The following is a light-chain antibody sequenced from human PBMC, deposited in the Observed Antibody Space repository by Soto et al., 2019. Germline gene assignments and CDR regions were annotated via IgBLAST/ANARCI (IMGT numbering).Light chain of an antibody. V-gene: IGKV3-15*01. CDR1: QSVSSN. Sequence: EKVMTQSPATLSVSPGERATLSCRASQSVSSNLAWYQQTPGQAPRLLIYGASTRATGIPARFSGSGSGTEFTLTISRLQSEDFAVYYCQQYNNWPPTFGQGTKVEIK. J-gene: IGKJ1*01. CDR2: GAS. CDR3: QQYNNWPPT.